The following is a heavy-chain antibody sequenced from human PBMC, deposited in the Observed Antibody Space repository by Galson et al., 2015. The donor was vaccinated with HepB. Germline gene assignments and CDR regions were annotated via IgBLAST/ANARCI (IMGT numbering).Heavy chain of an antibody. CDR3: ARDISPYYYDSSGYSYWYFDL. CDR2: IYSGGST. D-gene: IGHD3-22*01. V-gene: IGHV3-53*04. J-gene: IGHJ2*01. Sequence: SLRLSCAASGFTVSSNYMSWVRQAPGKGLEWVSVIYSGGSTYYADSVKGRFTISRHNSKNTLYLQMNSLRAEDTAVYYCARDISPYYYDSSGYSYWYFDLWGRGTLVTVSS. CDR1: GFTVSSNY.